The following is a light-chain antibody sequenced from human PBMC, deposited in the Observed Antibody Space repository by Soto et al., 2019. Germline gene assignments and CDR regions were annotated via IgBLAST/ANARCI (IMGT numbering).Light chain of an antibody. J-gene: IGLJ1*01. CDR3: SSYTSRSTLYV. V-gene: IGLV2-14*01. Sequence: QSALTQPASVSGSPGQSITVSCTGTSSDIGGYNYVSWYQQHPGKAPKLMVYEVTNRPSGVSDRFSGSKSDNTASLTISGLQADDEGYYYCSSYTSRSTLYVFGTGTQLTVL. CDR2: EVT. CDR1: SSDIGGYNY.